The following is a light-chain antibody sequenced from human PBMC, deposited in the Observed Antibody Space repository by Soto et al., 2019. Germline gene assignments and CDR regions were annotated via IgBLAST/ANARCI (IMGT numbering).Light chain of an antibody. J-gene: IGLJ3*02. CDR3: CSYVGSHWV. Sequence: QSALTQPASVSGSPGQSITISCTGPSSDVGTYNLVSWYQQHPDRAPKLMIYEDTKRPSGLSNRFSGSKSGNTASLTISGLQAGDEAEYYCCSYVGSHWVFGGGTQLTVL. V-gene: IGLV2-23*01. CDR2: EDT. CDR1: SSDVGTYNL.